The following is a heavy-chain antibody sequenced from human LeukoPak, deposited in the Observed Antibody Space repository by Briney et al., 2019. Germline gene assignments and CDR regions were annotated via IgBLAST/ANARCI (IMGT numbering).Heavy chain of an antibody. CDR2: ISAYNGNT. J-gene: IGHJ6*02. Sequence: ASVKVSCKASGYTFTSYGISWVQQAPGQGLEWMGWISAYNGNTNYAQKLQGRVTMTTDTSTSTAYMELRSLRSDDTAVYYCAREGRGYSYGSPSYYYYGMDVWGQGTTVTVSS. V-gene: IGHV1-18*01. D-gene: IGHD5-18*01. CDR1: GYTFTSYG. CDR3: AREGRGYSYGSPSYYYYGMDV.